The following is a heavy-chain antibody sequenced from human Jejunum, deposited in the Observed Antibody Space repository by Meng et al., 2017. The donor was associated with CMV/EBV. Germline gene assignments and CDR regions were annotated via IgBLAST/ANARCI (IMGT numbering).Heavy chain of an antibody. J-gene: IGHJ5*02. V-gene: IGHV4-4*07. D-gene: IGHD3-16*01. Sequence: QVQLHESGPGLVRSSETLSLTCSVSGCPISGYYWSWVRQPAGKRLEWIGRFHPGGTTNYNPSLENRITVSVDSSKNQFFLKLTSVTAADTAIYYCARECVGEAYDCQWNYWFDPWGRGTLVTVSS. CDR3: ARECVGEAYDCQWNYWFDP. CDR2: FHPGGTT. CDR1: GCPISGYY.